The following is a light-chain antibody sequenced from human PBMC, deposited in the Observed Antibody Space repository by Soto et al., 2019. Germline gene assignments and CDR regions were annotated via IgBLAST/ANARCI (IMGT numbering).Light chain of an antibody. J-gene: IGKJ4*01. CDR1: QSVSSN. V-gene: IGKV3-15*01. CDR3: QHYNKLPLT. CDR2: GAS. Sequence: EIVLTQSPATLYVSPGERATLSCRASQSVSSNLAWYQQKPGQAPRLVIYGASTRATGIPARFSGSGSGTELTLTISSLQSEDFAVYYCQHYNKLPLTFGGGAKVEIK.